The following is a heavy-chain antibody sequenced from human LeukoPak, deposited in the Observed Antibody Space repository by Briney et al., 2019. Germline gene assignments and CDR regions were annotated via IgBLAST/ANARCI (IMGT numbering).Heavy chain of an antibody. CDR3: ARSGTHVDY. D-gene: IGHD6-25*01. V-gene: IGHV3-48*01. J-gene: IGHJ4*02. CDR2: ISSSSSII. CDR1: GFTFSSYS. Sequence: TGGSLRLSCAASGFTFSSYSMNWVRQAPGKGLEWVSYISSSSSIIYYAGSVKGRFTISRDNAKNSLYLQMNSLRVEDTAVYYCARSGTHVDYWGQGTLVTVSS.